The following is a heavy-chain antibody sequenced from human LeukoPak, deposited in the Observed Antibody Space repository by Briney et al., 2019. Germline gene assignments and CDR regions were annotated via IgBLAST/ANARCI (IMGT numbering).Heavy chain of an antibody. Sequence: PGGSLRLPCAVFGFTVSGNYMSWVRQAPRKGLEWVSAIYTDGNTHYAGSVKGRFTISRDSFKNTLYLQMNSLRAEDTAVYYCARDRPYGGVGDFDYWGQGTLVTVSS. CDR2: IYTDGNT. CDR1: GFTVSGNY. J-gene: IGHJ4*02. V-gene: IGHV3-66*01. D-gene: IGHD3-16*01. CDR3: ARDRPYGGVGDFDY.